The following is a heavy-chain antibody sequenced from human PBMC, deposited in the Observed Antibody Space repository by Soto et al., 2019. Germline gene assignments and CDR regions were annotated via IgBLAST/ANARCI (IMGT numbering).Heavy chain of an antibody. D-gene: IGHD6-19*01. J-gene: IGHJ4*02. Sequence: GGSLRLSXAASKFTFSNYAMNWVRQAPGKGLEWVSSITGSGTSTYYADSVKGRFTISRDDSRNTLFLQMNSLRAEDTAVYYCAKGRGSGTNYFDYWGQGTLVTVSS. CDR1: KFTFSNYA. V-gene: IGHV3-23*01. CDR3: AKGRGSGTNYFDY. CDR2: ITGSGTST.